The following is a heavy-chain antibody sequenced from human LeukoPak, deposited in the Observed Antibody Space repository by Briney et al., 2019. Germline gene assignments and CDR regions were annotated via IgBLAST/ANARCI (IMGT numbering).Heavy chain of an antibody. CDR1: GGSISSSSYY. V-gene: IGHV4-39*07. Sequence: SETLSLTCTVSGGSISSSSYYWGWIRQPPGKGLEWIGSIYYSGSTHYNPSLKSRVTISVDTSKNQFSLKLSSVTAADTAVYYCARDARAMDYWGQGTLVTVSS. J-gene: IGHJ4*02. CDR3: ARDARAMDY. D-gene: IGHD3-10*01. CDR2: IYYSGST.